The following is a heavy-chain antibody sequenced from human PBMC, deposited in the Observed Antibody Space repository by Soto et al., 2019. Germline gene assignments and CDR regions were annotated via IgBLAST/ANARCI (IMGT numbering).Heavy chain of an antibody. CDR2: ISSEGAST. J-gene: IGHJ4*02. CDR1: GFIFRSYA. V-gene: IGHV3-64D*06. CDR3: VKDRYVDY. Sequence: GGSLRLSCSVSGFIFRSYAMHWVRQAPGKGLEYVASISSEGASTYYADSVKGRFIISRDNSKNTLYLQMSSLRAEDTAVYYCVKDRYVDYWGQGILVTVS.